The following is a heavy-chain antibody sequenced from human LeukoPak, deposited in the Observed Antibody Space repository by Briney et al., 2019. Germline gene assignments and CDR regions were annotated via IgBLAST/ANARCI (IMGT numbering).Heavy chain of an antibody. D-gene: IGHD6-13*01. CDR2: ISGSGGST. CDR3: AKGIAASRLWDY. Sequence: GGSLRLSCAASGFTVSSNYMSWVRQAPGKGLEWVSAISGSGGSTYYADSVKGRFTISRDNSKNTLYLQMNSLRAEDTAVYYCAKGIAASRLWDYWGQGTLVTVSS. CDR1: GFTVSSNY. J-gene: IGHJ4*02. V-gene: IGHV3-23*01.